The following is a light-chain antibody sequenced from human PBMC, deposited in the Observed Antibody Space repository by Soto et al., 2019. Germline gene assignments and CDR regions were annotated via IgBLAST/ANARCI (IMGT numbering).Light chain of an antibody. J-gene: IGKJ5*01. Sequence: VLTQSPATLSLSPREGATRSCRASQSVYTYLAWYQQKPGRAPRLLIYDASNRATGIPARFSGSGSGTGFTLTISSLEPEDFAGDYCKQRSSWPITFGQGTRLE. CDR1: QSVYTY. CDR2: DAS. V-gene: IGKV3-11*01. CDR3: KQRSSWPIT.